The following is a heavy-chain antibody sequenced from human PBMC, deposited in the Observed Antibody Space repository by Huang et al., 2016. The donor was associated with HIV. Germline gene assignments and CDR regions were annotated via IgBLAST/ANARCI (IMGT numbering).Heavy chain of an antibody. CDR3: ARDPIFRENGGHPHFDF. CDR1: GFTFNRYW. D-gene: IGHD3-3*01. Sequence: EVQLVESGGDLVQPGGSLRLSCAASGFTFNRYWMTWVRQAPGKGLEWVAEIKGDGSEKNYVDAVKGRFTISRDNAKNSLYLQMKSLRAEDTAIYFCARDPIFRENGGHPHFDFWGQGALVTVSS. V-gene: IGHV3-7*01. CDR2: IKGDGSEK. J-gene: IGHJ4*02.